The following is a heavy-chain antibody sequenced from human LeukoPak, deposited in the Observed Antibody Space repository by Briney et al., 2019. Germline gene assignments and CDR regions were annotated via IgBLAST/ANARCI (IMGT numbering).Heavy chain of an antibody. Sequence: SGTLSLTCTVSGGSINNYYWSWIRQPPGRGLEWIGYIYYSGRTDYNPSLRSRVTISIGMSKNQFSLKLSSVTAADTAVYYCARTYYSDSDGYYLGSSAFDIWGQGTMVTVSS. CDR2: IYYSGRT. D-gene: IGHD3-22*01. J-gene: IGHJ3*02. CDR3: ARTYYSDSDGYYLGSSAFDI. V-gene: IGHV4-59*01. CDR1: GGSINNYY.